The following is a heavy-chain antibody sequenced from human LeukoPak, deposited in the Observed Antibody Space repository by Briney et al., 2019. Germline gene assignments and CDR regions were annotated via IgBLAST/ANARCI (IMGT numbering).Heavy chain of an antibody. CDR1: GDSISTSSDY. CDR2: FYYGGST. D-gene: IGHD6-19*01. Sequence: SETLSLTCIVSGDSISTSSDYWGWIRQPPGKGLEWIGYFYYGGSTYYTPSLKSRVTISVDTSNNQFSLRLYSMTAADTAVCYCAKLSLRDSSAWNWGQGTLVTVSS. V-gene: IGHV4-39*01. J-gene: IGHJ4*02. CDR3: AKLSLRDSSAWN.